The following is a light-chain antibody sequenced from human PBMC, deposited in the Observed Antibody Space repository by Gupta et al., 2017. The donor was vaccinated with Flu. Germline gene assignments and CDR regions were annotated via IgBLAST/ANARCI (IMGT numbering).Light chain of an antibody. J-gene: IGKJ3*01. CDR1: QSVSGW. CDR2: KAS. V-gene: IGKV1-5*03. CDR3: HQNNTPPT. Sequence: DIQMTQSPSTLSASVGDRVTITCRASQSVSGWLAWYQQKPGKAPKLLIYKASRLESGVPSRFSGSGSTKEFTLTSSRQQHDDFANYYRHQNNTPPTFGRGTKVDIK.